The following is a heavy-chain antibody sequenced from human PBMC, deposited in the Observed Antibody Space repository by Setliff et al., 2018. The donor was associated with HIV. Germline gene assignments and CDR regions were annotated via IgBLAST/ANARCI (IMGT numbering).Heavy chain of an antibody. V-gene: IGHV4-59*11. J-gene: IGHJ4*02. CDR1: GGSFSGHY. CDR3: ASGMMATKY. Sequence: PSETLSLTCAVYGGSFSGHYWSWIRQPPGKGLEWIGYIYYSGSTNYNPSLRSRVTISVDMSKNQFSLKLSSVTAADTAVYYCASGMMATKYWGQGTLVTVSS. CDR2: IYYSGST. D-gene: IGHD5-12*01.